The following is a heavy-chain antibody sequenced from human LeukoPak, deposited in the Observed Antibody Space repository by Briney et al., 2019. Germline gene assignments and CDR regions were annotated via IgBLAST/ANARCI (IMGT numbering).Heavy chain of an antibody. D-gene: IGHD5-24*01. V-gene: IGHV3-21*01. CDR3: ARGRWSQQDFDY. CDR2: IGISSSYI. J-gene: IGHJ4*02. CDR1: GFTFSSYN. Sequence: GGSLRLSCAASGFTFSSYNVNWVRQAPGKGLEWVSSIGISSSYIYYADSVKGRFTISRDNAKNSLYLQMNSLRAEDTAVYYCARGRWSQQDFDYWGQGTLVTVSS.